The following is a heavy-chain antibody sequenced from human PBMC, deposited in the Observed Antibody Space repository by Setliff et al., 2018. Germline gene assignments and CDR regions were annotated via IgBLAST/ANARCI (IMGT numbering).Heavy chain of an antibody. J-gene: IGHJ4*02. D-gene: IGHD3-22*01. Sequence: NPSETLSLTCTVSGGSIGSSSYYWGWIRQPPGKGLEWIGSIYYSGSTYYNPSLKSRVTISVDTSKNQFSLKLSSVTAADTAVYYCASGVEGSMIVVVIRPHPDFDYWGQGTLVTVSS. CDR3: ASGVEGSMIVVVIRPHPDFDY. CDR1: GGSIGSSSYY. V-gene: IGHV4-39*01. CDR2: IYYSGST.